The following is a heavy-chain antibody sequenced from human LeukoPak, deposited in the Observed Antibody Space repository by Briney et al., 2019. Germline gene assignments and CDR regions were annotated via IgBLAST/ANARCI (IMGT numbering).Heavy chain of an antibody. CDR2: VDGGGGGT. Sequence: GGSLRLSCAASGFTFSSYSMNWVRQAPGRGLEWVSSVDGGGGGTYYADSVKGRFTISRDNSKDTLYLQMNGLRAEDTAVYFCAKQSAGSAAWYSLHYDFWGQGTLVTVSS. CDR3: AKQSAGSAAWYSLHYDF. V-gene: IGHV3-23*01. D-gene: IGHD6-13*01. CDR1: GFTFSSYS. J-gene: IGHJ4*02.